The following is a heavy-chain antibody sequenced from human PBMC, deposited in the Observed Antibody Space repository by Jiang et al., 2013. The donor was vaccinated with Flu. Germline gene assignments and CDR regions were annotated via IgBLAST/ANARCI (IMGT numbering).Heavy chain of an antibody. V-gene: IGHV4-59*01. CDR3: ARFGSYYYDSSTYLLYGMDV. Sequence: GSGLVKPSETLSLTCAVSGDSISTYYWSWIRQPPGKGLEWIGYIYDPSGSTNYNPSLKSRVSISVDTSKNQLSLNLSFVTAADTAVYYCARFGSYYYDSSTYLLYGMDVWGKGPRSPSPQ. D-gene: IGHD3-22*01. J-gene: IGHJ6*04. CDR1: GDSISTYY. CDR2: IYDPSGST.